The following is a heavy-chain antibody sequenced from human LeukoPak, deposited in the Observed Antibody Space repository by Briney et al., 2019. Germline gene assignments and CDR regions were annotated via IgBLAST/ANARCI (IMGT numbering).Heavy chain of an antibody. D-gene: IGHD3-3*01. Sequence: GGSLRLSCAASGFTFSSYSMNWVRQAPGKGLEWVSSISSSSSYIYYADSVKGRFTISRDNAKNSLYLQMNSLRAEDTAAYYCARPPYDTIFGVVIMRGPYDAFDIWGQGTMVTVSS. CDR3: ARPPYDTIFGVVIMRGPYDAFDI. J-gene: IGHJ3*02. CDR1: GFTFSSYS. CDR2: ISSSSSYI. V-gene: IGHV3-21*01.